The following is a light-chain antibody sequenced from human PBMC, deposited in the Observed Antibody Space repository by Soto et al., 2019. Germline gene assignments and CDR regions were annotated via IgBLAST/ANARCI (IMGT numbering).Light chain of an antibody. CDR3: QQSYSNPWT. V-gene: IGKV1-39*01. CDR1: QGIRND. CDR2: AAS. Sequence: DIQMTQSPSSMSASVGDRVTITCRAIQGIRNDLGWYQQKPGKAPKCLIYAASSLQSGVPSMFSGCGSGTDFTLTISSLQTEDFATYYCQQSYSNPWTVGPGTKGDIK. J-gene: IGKJ1*01.